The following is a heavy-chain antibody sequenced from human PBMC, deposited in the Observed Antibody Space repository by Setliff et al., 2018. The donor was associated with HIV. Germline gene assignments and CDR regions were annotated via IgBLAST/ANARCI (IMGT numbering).Heavy chain of an antibody. Sequence: GESLKISCKTSGYSFTTYWIGWVRQMPGKGLEWMAILCPGDSDTRYSPSFQSQVTVSADKSIGTAYLQWNSLKASDTALYFCARAPNSPYYSNVWYADHWGQGTLVTVSS. CDR1: GYSFTTYW. CDR3: ARAPNSPYYSNVWYADH. V-gene: IGHV5-51*01. CDR2: LCPGDSDT. D-gene: IGHD3-22*01. J-gene: IGHJ5*02.